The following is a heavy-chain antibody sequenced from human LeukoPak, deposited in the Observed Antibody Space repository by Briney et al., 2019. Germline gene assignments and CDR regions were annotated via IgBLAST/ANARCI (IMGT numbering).Heavy chain of an antibody. CDR1: GGTFSSYA. D-gene: IGHD3-3*01. J-gene: IGHJ4*02. Sequence: VKVSCKASGGTFSSYAISWVRQAPAQGLEWMGGIIPIFGTANYAQKFQGRVTITTDESTSTAYMELSSLRSEDTAVYYCAREHDFLIDYSFDYWGQGTLVTVSS. CDR2: IIPIFGTA. CDR3: AREHDFLIDYSFDY. V-gene: IGHV1-69*13.